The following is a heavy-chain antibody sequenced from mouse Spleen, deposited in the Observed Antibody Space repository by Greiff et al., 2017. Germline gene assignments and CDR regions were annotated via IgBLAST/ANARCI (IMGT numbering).Heavy chain of an antibody. D-gene: IGHD3-1*01. J-gene: IGHJ2*01. V-gene: IGHV1-42*01. Sequence: VQLKQSGPELVKPGASVKISCKASGYSFTGYYMNWVKQSPEKSLEWIGEINPSTGGTTYNQKFKAKATLTVDKSSSTAYMQLKSLTSEDSAVYYCARSRYRAPFDYWGQGTTLTVSS. CDR3: ARSRYRAPFDY. CDR2: INPSTGGT. CDR1: GYSFTGYY.